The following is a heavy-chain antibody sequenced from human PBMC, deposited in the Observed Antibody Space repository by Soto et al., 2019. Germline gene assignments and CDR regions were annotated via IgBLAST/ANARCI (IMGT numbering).Heavy chain of an antibody. D-gene: IGHD6-13*01. CDR1: GFTLTELS. CDR3: ATWAAAGLGSLDY. Sequence: GTSVKVSCKVSGFTLTELSMHWVRQAPGKGLEWMGGFDPEDGETIYAQKFQGRVTMTEDTSTDTAYMELSSLRSEDTAVYYCATWAAAGLGSLDYWGQGTLVTVSS. V-gene: IGHV1-24*01. J-gene: IGHJ4*02. CDR2: FDPEDGET.